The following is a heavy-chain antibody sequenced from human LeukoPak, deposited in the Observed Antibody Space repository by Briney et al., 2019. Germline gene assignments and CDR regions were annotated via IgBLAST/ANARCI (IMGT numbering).Heavy chain of an antibody. CDR2: IYHSGST. Sequence: SETLSLTCTVSGYSISSGYYWGWIRQPPGKGLEWIGSIYHSGSTYYNPSLKSRVTISVDKSKNQFSLKLSSVTAADTAVYYCAQTPYYYDSSGYYLCWGQGTLVTVSS. CDR3: AQTPYYYDSSGYYLC. V-gene: IGHV4-38-2*02. J-gene: IGHJ4*02. CDR1: GYSISSGYY. D-gene: IGHD3-22*01.